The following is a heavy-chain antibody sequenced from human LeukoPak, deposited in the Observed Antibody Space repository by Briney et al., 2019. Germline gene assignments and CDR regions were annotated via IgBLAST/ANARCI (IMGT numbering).Heavy chain of an antibody. CDR1: GFTFSSYG. CDR2: IWYDGSNK. Sequence: GGSLRLSCAASGFTFSSYGMHWVRQAPGKGLEWVAVIWYDGSNKYYADSVKGRFTISRDNSKNTLYLQMNSLRAEDTAVYYCARADNYDSSGYYPFQHWGQGTLVTVSS. D-gene: IGHD3-22*01. J-gene: IGHJ1*01. V-gene: IGHV3-33*01. CDR3: ARADNYDSSGYYPFQH.